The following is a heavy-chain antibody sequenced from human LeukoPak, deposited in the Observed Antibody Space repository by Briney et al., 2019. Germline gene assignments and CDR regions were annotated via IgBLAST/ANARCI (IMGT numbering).Heavy chain of an antibody. CDR2: IYSGGST. D-gene: IGHD2-2*01. CDR3: ARVPDAMLGYFDY. Sequence: GGSLRLSCAASGFTVMSNYMSWVRQAPGKGLEWVSGIYSGGSTYYADSVKGRFTISRDNSKNTLYLQMNSLRAEDTALYYCARVPDAMLGYFDYWGQGTLVTVSS. J-gene: IGHJ4*02. V-gene: IGHV3-53*01. CDR1: GFTVMSNY.